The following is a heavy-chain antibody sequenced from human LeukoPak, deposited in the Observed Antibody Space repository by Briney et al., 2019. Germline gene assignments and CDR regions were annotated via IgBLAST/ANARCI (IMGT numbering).Heavy chain of an antibody. CDR1: RFTFSYYA. D-gene: IGHD3-3*01. CDR2: ISYDGSNK. CDR3: ARGTGFWSGDYYFDD. J-gene: IGHJ4*02. V-gene: IGHV3-30*04. Sequence: GGSLRLSCAASRFTFSYYAMHWVRQAPGKGLEWVAVISYDGSNKYYADSVKGRFTISRDNSKNTLYLQMNSLRAEDTAVYYCARGTGFWSGDYYFDDWGQGTLVTVSS.